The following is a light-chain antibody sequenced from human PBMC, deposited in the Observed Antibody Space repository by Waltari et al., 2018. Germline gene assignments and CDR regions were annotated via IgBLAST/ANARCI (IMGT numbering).Light chain of an antibody. V-gene: IGKV4-1*01. CDR1: QSVVFSSNNKNY. CDR3: QQCYTFPYT. Sequence: DIVLTQSPDSLAVSLGERATINCKSMQSVVFSSNNKNYLAWYQQKPGQPPKLLITWASTRESGVPDRFSGSGSETDFTLTISSLQAEDVAVYYCQQCYTFPYTFGQGTKLEIK. J-gene: IGKJ2*01. CDR2: WAS.